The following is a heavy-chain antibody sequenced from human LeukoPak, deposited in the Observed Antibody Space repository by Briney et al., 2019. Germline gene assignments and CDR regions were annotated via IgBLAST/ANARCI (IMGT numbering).Heavy chain of an antibody. D-gene: IGHD2-2*01. Sequence: PGRSLRLSCAASGFTFSSYGMHWVRQAPGKGLEWVAVIWYDGSNKYYADSVKGRFTISRDNSKNTLYLQTNSLRAEDTAVYYCARDTSAVVSLLAYYYYGMDVWGQGTTVTVSS. V-gene: IGHV3-33*01. CDR3: ARDTSAVVSLLAYYYYGMDV. J-gene: IGHJ6*02. CDR2: IWYDGSNK. CDR1: GFTFSSYG.